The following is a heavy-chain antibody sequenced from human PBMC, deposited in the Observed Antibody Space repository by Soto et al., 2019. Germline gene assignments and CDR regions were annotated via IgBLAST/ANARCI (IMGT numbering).Heavy chain of an antibody. CDR1: GGSFSGYY. CDR3: ARDKITGLFDY. CDR2: INHSGST. Sequence: QVQLQQWGAGLLKPSETLSLTCAVYGGSFSGYYWTWIRQPPGTGVEWIGEINHSGSTNYNPSLKSRVTISVDQSKNQFSLKLTSVTAEDITVYYCARDKITGLFDYWCKGTLVTVSS. V-gene: IGHV4-34*01. D-gene: IGHD2-8*02. J-gene: IGHJ4*02.